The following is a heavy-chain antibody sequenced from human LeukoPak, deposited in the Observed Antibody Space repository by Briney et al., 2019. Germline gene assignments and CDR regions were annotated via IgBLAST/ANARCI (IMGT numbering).Heavy chain of an antibody. CDR3: ARGGDAFDI. Sequence: ASVTVSCKASGGTFSSYAISWARQATGQGLEWMGWMNPNSGNTGYAQKFQGRVTMTRNTSISTAYMELSSLRSEDTAVYYCARGGDAFDIWGQGTMVTVSS. J-gene: IGHJ3*02. V-gene: IGHV1-8*02. CDR1: GGTFSSYA. CDR2: MNPNSGNT.